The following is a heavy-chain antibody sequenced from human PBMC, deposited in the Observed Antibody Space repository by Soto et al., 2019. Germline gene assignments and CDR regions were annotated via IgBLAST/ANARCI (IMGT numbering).Heavy chain of an antibody. V-gene: IGHV4-31*11. J-gene: IGHJ4*02. CDR3: ARVGRVSNGGYLDY. CDR2: IYYTGNT. Sequence: SDTLSLTCAVSGGSISSATFYWTWFLQHPGKGLEWIGYIYYTGNTYYNPSLKSRLTISVDTSKNQFSLTLSSVTAADTAVYYCARVGRVSNGGYLDYWGQGTLVTVSS. CDR1: GGSISSATFY. D-gene: IGHD3-22*01.